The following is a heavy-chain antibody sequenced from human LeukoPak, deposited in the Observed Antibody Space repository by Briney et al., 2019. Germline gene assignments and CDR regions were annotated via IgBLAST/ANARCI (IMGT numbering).Heavy chain of an antibody. J-gene: IGHJ6*02. CDR1: GGSFTVYF. CDR2: INDYTGNT. V-gene: IGHV4-34*01. CDR3: ARGRIAKIVVVHSFHYGMDV. Sequence: SETLSLTCDVFGGSFTVYFWTWIRQSPGKGLEWIGEINDYTGNTNYNPSLHSRVSISLEKSKNQFSLELRSVTAADTAVYYCARGRIAKIVVVHSFHYGMDVWGQGTTVTVSS. D-gene: IGHD3-22*01.